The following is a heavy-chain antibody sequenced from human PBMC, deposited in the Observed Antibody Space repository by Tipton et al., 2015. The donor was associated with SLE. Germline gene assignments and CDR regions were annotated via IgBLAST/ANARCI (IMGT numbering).Heavy chain of an antibody. D-gene: IGHD7-27*01. Sequence: GSLRLSCVGSGFTFTDFWMHWVRQAPGEGLEWVANMKPDGSIKYYLDSVKGRFAISRDNAKNSLFLQMTSLRADDTAVYYCARDRLGGWAMDVWGQGTTVTVSS. J-gene: IGHJ6*02. CDR3: ARDRLGGWAMDV. CDR1: GFTFTDFW. V-gene: IGHV3-7*01. CDR2: MKPDGSIK.